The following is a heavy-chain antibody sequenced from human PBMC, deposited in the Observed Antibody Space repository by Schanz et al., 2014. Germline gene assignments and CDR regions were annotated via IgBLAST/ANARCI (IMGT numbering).Heavy chain of an antibody. CDR3: ARVHHYDASGWGYFDY. Sequence: QVQLVESGGGVVQFGRSLRLSCVASGFTFSSYGMHWVRQAPGKGLEWVSVIYSGIGAYYADSVKDRFTVSRDNSKNTVYLQMSRLRAEDTAVYYCARVHHYDASGWGYFDYWGQGALVTVSS. CDR1: GFTFSSYG. D-gene: IGHD3-22*01. V-gene: IGHV3-NL1*01. J-gene: IGHJ4*02. CDR2: IYSGIGA.